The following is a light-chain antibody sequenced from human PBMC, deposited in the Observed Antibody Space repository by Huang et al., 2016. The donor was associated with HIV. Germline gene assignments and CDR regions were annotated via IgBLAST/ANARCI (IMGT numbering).Light chain of an antibody. Sequence: DIVMTQSPDSLALSLGDRAAINCTSSQTLSYGSSDQNYLNWYQVKPGRPPKLLISWSSGRESGGPDRGSGSGSGTHCTSTISSLQAEDVAVYYCHQYYSIFQTFGQGTKVEV. CDR3: HQYYSIFQT. CDR2: WSS. J-gene: IGKJ1*01. CDR1: QTLSYGSSDQNY. V-gene: IGKV4-1*01.